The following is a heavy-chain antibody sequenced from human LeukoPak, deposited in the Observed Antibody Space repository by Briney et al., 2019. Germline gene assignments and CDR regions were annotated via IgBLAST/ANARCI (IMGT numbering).Heavy chain of an antibody. CDR3: ARVVVGAYTDDY. V-gene: IGHV1-2*02. CDR1: GYTFTGYY. D-gene: IGHD1-26*01. CDR2: INPNSGGT. Sequence: ASVKVSCKASGYTFTGYYMHWVRQAPGQGLEWMGWINPNSGGTNYAQKFQGRVTMTRDTSISTAYMELSRLRSDDTAVYYCARVVVGAYTDDYWGQGTLVTVSS. J-gene: IGHJ4*02.